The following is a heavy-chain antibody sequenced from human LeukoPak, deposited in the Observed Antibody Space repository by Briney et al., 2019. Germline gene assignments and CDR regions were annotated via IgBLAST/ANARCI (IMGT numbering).Heavy chain of an antibody. CDR3: ARDRTDYGDYWFDY. J-gene: IGHJ4*02. D-gene: IGHD4-17*01. Sequence: PSETLSLTCAVYGGSFSGYYWSWIRQPPGKGLEWIGEINHSGSTNYNPSLKSRVTISVDTSKNQFSLKLSSVTAADTAVYYCARDRTDYGDYWFDYWGQGTLVTVSS. V-gene: IGHV4-34*01. CDR1: GGSFSGYY. CDR2: INHSGST.